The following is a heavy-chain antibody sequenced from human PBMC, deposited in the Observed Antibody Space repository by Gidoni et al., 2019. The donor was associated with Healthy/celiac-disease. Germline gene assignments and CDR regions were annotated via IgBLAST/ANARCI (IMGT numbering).Heavy chain of an antibody. J-gene: IGHJ3*02. Sequence: QLQLQESGSGLVKPSQTLSLTCAVSGGSIRSGGYSWSWIRQPPGKGLEWIGYIYHSGSTYYNPSLKSRVTISVDRSKNQFSLKLSSVTAADTAVYYCAREMVRGVIGAFDIWGQGTMVTVSS. CDR2: IYHSGST. CDR1: GGSIRSGGYS. D-gene: IGHD3-10*01. V-gene: IGHV4-30-2*01. CDR3: AREMVRGVIGAFDI.